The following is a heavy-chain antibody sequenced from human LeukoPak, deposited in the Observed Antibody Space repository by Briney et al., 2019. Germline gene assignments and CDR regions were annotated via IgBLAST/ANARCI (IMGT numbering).Heavy chain of an antibody. CDR2: IYYSGST. Sequence: PSETLSLTCTVSGCSISSSYWSWIRQPPGKGLEWIGYIYYSGSTNYNPSLKSRVTISVDTSKNQFSLKLSSVTAADTAVYYCARSSTWRMWGSVSGNYFDYWGQGTLVTVSS. V-gene: IGHV4-59*01. D-gene: IGHD2-21*01. CDR3: ARSSTWRMWGSVSGNYFDY. CDR1: GCSISSSY. J-gene: IGHJ4*02.